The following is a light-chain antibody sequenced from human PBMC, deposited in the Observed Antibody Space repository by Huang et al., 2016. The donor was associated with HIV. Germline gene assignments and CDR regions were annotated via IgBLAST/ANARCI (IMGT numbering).Light chain of an antibody. CDR2: DAS. CDR1: QSVSSN. Sequence: EIVMTQSPATLSVSPGERATLSCRASQSVSSNLAWYQQKPGQAPRLLIYDASTRATGIPARFSCSGSGTEVTLTISSLQSEDFAVYYCQQYNNWRTFGQGTKVEIK. CDR3: QQYNNWRT. J-gene: IGKJ1*01. V-gene: IGKV3-15*01.